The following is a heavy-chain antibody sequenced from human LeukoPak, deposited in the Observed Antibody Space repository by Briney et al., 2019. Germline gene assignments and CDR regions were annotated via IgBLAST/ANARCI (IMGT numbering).Heavy chain of an antibody. CDR3: ARAFREVSPGYCIDNSCVYFDY. D-gene: IGHD2-15*01. J-gene: IGHJ4*02. Sequence: GGSLRLSCAASAFTFSNNAMHWVRQPPGKVLEWVALISHDGSKRYYADSVKGRFTISRDTSENTLYLQMNSLRPEDTAVYYCARAFREVSPGYCIDNSCVYFDYWGQGSLVTVSA. CDR1: AFTFSNNA. V-gene: IGHV3-30*04. CDR2: ISHDGSKR.